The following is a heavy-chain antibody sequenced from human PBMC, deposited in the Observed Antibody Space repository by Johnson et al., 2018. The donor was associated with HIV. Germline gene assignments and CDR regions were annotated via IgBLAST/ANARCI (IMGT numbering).Heavy chain of an antibody. Sequence: VQLVESGGGLVKPGRSLRLSCAASGFTFSNAWMSWVRQAPGKGLEWVGRIKSKTDGGTTDYAVPVKGRFTISRDDSKNTLYLQMNSLKTEDTAVYYCTTPRPNWGWNAFDIWGQGTMVTVYS. CDR3: TTPRPNWGWNAFDI. V-gene: IGHV3-15*01. CDR2: IKSKTDGGTT. D-gene: IGHD7-27*01. CDR1: GFTFSNAW. J-gene: IGHJ3*02.